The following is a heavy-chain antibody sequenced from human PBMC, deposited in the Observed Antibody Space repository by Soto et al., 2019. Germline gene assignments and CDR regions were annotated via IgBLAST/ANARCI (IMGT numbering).Heavy chain of an antibody. CDR1: GFTFSSYG. V-gene: IGHV3-30*18. CDR2: ISYDGSNK. CDR3: AKSRLRLYGMDV. Sequence: GGSLRLSCAASGFTFSSYGMHWVRQAPGKGLEWVAVISYDGSNKYYADSVKGRFTISRDNSKNTLYLQMNSLRAEDTAVYYCAKSRLRLYGMDVWGQGTTVTVSS. D-gene: IGHD5-12*01. J-gene: IGHJ6*02.